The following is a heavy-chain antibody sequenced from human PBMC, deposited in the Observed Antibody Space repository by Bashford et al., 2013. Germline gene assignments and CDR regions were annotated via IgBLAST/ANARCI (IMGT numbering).Heavy chain of an antibody. Sequence: VRQAPGKGLEWVSAISAGGGSTYYADSVKGRFTISRDNFKNTLYLQMNSLRAEDTAVYYCAKDPSSDYDYFDYWGQGTLVTVSS. V-gene: IGHV3-23*01. CDR2: ISAGGGST. CDR3: AKDPSSDYDYFDY. J-gene: IGHJ4*02. D-gene: IGHD3-22*01.